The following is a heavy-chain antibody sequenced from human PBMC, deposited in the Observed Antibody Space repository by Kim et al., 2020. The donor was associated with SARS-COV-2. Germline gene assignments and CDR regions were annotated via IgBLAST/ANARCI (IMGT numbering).Heavy chain of an antibody. V-gene: IGHV4-31*03. Sequence: SETLSLTCTVSGGSISSGGYYWSWIRQHPGKGLEWIGYIYYSGSTYYNPSLKSRVTISVDTSKNQFSLKLSSVTAADTAVYYCARERVTMVRGAMYNWFDPWGQGTLVTVSS. CDR2: IYYSGST. D-gene: IGHD3-10*01. CDR1: GGSISSGGYY. CDR3: ARERVTMVRGAMYNWFDP. J-gene: IGHJ5*02.